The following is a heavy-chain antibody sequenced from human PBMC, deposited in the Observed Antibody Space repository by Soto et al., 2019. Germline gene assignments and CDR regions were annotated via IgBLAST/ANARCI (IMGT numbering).Heavy chain of an antibody. V-gene: IGHV1-18*04. CDR1: GYTFTSYG. CDR2: ISVYNGNT. CDR3: ARDFRGVPGIQSNGWYRFDY. J-gene: IGHJ4*02. D-gene: IGHD6-19*01. Sequence: QVPLVQSGAEVRKPGASVKVSCKASGYTFTSYGISWVRQAPGQGLEWMGWISVYNGNTNYAKNLRGRVTMTADTPTGTAYMEVRSLRSDDTAVYYCARDFRGVPGIQSNGWYRFDYWGQGTLVTVSS.